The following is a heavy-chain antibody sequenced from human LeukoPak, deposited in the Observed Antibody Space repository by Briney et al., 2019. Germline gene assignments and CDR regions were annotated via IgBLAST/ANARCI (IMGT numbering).Heavy chain of an antibody. CDR3: ARGREDIVATIGMDWFDP. J-gene: IGHJ5*02. V-gene: IGHV1-2*02. Sequence: ASVKASCKASGYTFTGYYMHWVRQAPGQGLEWMGWINPNSGGTNYAQKFQGRVTMTRDTSISTAYMELSRLRSDDTAVYYCARGREDIVATIGMDWFDPWGQGTLVTVSS. D-gene: IGHD5-12*01. CDR2: INPNSGGT. CDR1: GYTFTGYY.